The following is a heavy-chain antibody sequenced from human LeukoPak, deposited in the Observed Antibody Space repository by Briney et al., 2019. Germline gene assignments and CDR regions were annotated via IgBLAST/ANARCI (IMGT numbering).Heavy chain of an antibody. J-gene: IGHJ3*01. CDR1: SGSINGYY. Sequence: SETLSLTCTVSSGSINGYYWTWIRQPPGKGLEWIGYIYYSGSTNYNPSLKSRVTLSVHTSKNQFSLRLSSVTAADTAMYYCARRRLEDAFDVWGQGTMVAVSS. V-gene: IGHV4-59*08. CDR3: ARRRLEDAFDV. CDR2: IYYSGST.